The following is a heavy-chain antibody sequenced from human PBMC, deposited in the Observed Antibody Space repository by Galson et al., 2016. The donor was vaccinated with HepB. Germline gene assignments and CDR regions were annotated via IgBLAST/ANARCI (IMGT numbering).Heavy chain of an antibody. V-gene: IGHV3-74*03. Sequence: SLRLSCAASGFTFNSHWMHWVRQAPGKGLVWVSRLNSDGISATSADSVQGRFTISSNNARNTLYLQMSSLRVEDTAVYYCARLRRPDESGPYYFNYYNAMDVWGQGATVTVSS. CDR1: GFTFNSHW. CDR3: ARLRRPDESGPYYFNYYNAMDV. J-gene: IGHJ6*02. CDR2: LNSDGISA. D-gene: IGHD3-10*01.